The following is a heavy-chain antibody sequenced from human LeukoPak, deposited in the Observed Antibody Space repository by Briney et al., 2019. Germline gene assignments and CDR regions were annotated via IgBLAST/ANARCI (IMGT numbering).Heavy chain of an antibody. D-gene: IGHD3-16*02. Sequence: PGGSLRLSCAASGFTFSTYSMTWVRQAPGKGLEWVSSITSSSSYIYYADSVKGRFTISRDNAKSSLYLQMNSLRAEDTALYYCAKATMITFGGVIVPNAFDIWGQGTMVTVSS. CDR1: GFTFSTYS. J-gene: IGHJ3*02. CDR3: AKATMITFGGVIVPNAFDI. V-gene: IGHV3-21*04. CDR2: ITSSSSYI.